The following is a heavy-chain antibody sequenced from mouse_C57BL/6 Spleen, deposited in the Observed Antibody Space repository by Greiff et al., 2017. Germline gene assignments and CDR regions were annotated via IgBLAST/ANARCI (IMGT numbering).Heavy chain of an antibody. Sequence: QVTLKESGPGILQSSQTLSLTCSFSGFSLSTSGMGVSWIRQPSGKGLEWLAHIYWDGDKRYNPFLKSQVTISKDTSRNQVFLKITSVDTADTAAYYCARSTTVYAMAYWGQGTSVTVSA. J-gene: IGHJ4*01. CDR1: GFSLSTSGMG. D-gene: IGHD1-1*01. CDR2: IYWDGDK. CDR3: ARSTTVYAMAY. V-gene: IGHV8-12*01.